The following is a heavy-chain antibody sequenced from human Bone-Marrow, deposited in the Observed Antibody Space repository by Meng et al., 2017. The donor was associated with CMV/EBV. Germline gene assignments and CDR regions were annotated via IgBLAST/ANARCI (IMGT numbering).Heavy chain of an antibody. CDR2: IYDDGET. Sequence: GESLKISCAASGFIVSSKCMTWVRQAPGRGLEWVSTIYDDGETYYADSVKGRFTISRDNAKNTLYLQMNSLRAEDTAVYYCARDSPDSSGWYFDYWGQGTLVTVSS. D-gene: IGHD6-19*01. CDR1: GFIVSSKC. CDR3: ARDSPDSSGWYFDY. V-gene: IGHV3-66*01. J-gene: IGHJ4*02.